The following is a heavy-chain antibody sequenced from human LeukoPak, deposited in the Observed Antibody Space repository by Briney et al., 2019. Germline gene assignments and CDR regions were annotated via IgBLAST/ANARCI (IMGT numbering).Heavy chain of an antibody. D-gene: IGHD2-21*02. CDR3: ARGGCGDCYSDAFDI. V-gene: IGHV3-49*04. J-gene: IGHJ3*02. CDR1: GSTFGDYA. Sequence: GRSLRLSCTASGSTFGDYAMSWVRQAPGKGLEWVGFIRSKAYGGTTEYAASVKGRFTISRDDSKSIAYLQMNSLKTEDTAVYYCARGGCGDCYSDAFDIWGQGTMVTVSS. CDR2: IRSKAYGGTT.